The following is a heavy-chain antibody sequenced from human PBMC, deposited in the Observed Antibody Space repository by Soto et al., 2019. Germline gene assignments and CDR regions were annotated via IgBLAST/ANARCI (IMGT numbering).Heavy chain of an antibody. CDR3: AHTIAAAGKGKPRYYFDY. J-gene: IGHJ4*02. CDR1: GFSLSTSGVG. Sequence: SGPTLVNPTQTLTLTCTFSGFSLSTSGVGVGWIRQPPGKALEWLALIYWDDDKRYSPSLKSRLTITKDTSKNQVVLTMTNMDPVDTATYYCAHTIAAAGKGKPRYYFDYWGQGTLVTVSS. D-gene: IGHD6-13*01. CDR2: IYWDDDK. V-gene: IGHV2-5*02.